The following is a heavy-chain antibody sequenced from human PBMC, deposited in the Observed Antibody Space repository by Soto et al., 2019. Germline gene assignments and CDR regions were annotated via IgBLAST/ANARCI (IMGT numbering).Heavy chain of an antibody. D-gene: IGHD2-15*01. CDR3: ARETPHVVVDDTPYY. Sequence: QVQLVQSGAEVKKPGASVKVSCKASGYTFTSYAMHWVRQAPGQRLEWMGWINAGNGNTKYSQKFQGRVTITRDTSASTAYMDLSSLRSEDTAVYYCARETPHVVVDDTPYYWGQGPLVTVSS. CDR1: GYTFTSYA. CDR2: INAGNGNT. J-gene: IGHJ4*02. V-gene: IGHV1-3*01.